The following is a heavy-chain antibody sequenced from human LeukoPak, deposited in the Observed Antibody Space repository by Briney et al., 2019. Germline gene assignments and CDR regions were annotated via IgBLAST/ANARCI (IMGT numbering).Heavy chain of an antibody. CDR3: ARGRGRYSYGRYFDY. CDR2: INHSGST. Sequence: SETLSLTCTVSGGSISSGGYYWSWIRQPPGKGLEWIGEINHSGSTNYNPSLKSRVTISVDTSKNQFSLKLSSVTAADTAVYYCARGRGRYSYGRYFDYWGQGTLVTVSS. V-gene: IGHV4-39*07. J-gene: IGHJ4*02. CDR1: GGSISSGGYY. D-gene: IGHD5-18*01.